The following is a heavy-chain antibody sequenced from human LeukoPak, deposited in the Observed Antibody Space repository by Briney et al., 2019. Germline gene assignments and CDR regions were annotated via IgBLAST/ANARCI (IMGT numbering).Heavy chain of an antibody. D-gene: IGHD3-22*01. J-gene: IGHJ4*02. CDR1: GGSISSSSYY. Sequence: PSETLSLTCTVSGGSISSSSYYWGWIRQPPGKGLEWIGSIYYSGSTYYNPSLKSRVTISVDTSKNQFSLKLSSVTAADTAVYYCARPSPPNSGYADYWGQGTLVTVSS. CDR2: IYYSGST. V-gene: IGHV4-39*01. CDR3: ARPSPPNSGYADY.